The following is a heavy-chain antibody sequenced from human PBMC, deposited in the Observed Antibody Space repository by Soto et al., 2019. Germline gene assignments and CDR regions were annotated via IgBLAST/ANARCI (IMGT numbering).Heavy chain of an antibody. J-gene: IGHJ4*02. Sequence: PSETLSLTCAVSSGSIRSSNWWSWVRQPPGKGLEWIGYIHYSGSTNYNPSLKSRVTISVDTSKNQFSLKLSSVTAADTAVYYCAREVPASTLDYWGQGTLVTVSS. CDR1: SGSIRSSNW. D-gene: IGHD2-2*01. CDR2: IHYSGST. V-gene: IGHV4-4*02. CDR3: AREVPASTLDY.